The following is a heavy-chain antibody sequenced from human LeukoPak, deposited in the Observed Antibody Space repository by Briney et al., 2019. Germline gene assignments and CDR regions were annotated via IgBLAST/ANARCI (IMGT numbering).Heavy chain of an antibody. CDR2: IYYSGTT. D-gene: IGHD3-22*01. Sequence: SETLSLTCTVSGGSISSSRYYWGWIRQPPGKGQEWIGSIYYSGTTYYNPSLQSRVTISVDTSKNQFSLKVSSVTAADTAVYYCARASGWNGDYFDYWGQGTLVTVSS. J-gene: IGHJ4*02. CDR3: ARASGWNGDYFDY. CDR1: GGSISSSRYY. V-gene: IGHV4-39*01.